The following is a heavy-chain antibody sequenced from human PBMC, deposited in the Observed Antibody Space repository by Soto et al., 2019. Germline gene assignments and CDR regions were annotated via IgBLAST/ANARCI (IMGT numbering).Heavy chain of an antibody. J-gene: IGHJ6*02. CDR2: ISYSGST. V-gene: IGHV4-30-4*01. Sequence: QVQLQESGPGLVKPSQTLSLTCSISGASISSDDYYWSWFRQPPGKGLEWIGYISYSGSTYYNPSLKSRITISVDTSKTQFSLVTSFLTAADPAVFYCAREVNNYYGMDVWGQGTTVTVSS. CDR3: AREVNNYYGMDV. CDR1: GASISSDDYY.